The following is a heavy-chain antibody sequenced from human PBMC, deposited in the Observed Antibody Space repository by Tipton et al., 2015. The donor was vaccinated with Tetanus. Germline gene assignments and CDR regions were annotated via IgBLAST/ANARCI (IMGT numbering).Heavy chain of an antibody. Sequence: VQLVQSGGGLIQPGGSLRLSCAASGFTFSLYAMNWVRQAPGKGLECVSVIGGVDSFTGYADSVKGRFTISRDNSKNMLYLQMSSLRADDTAIYYCVKGTGSPHYFKYWGQGTLVTVSS. CDR3: VKGTGSPHYFKY. J-gene: IGHJ4*02. CDR2: IGGVDSFT. CDR1: GFTFSLYA. V-gene: IGHV3-23*04. D-gene: IGHD1-1*01.